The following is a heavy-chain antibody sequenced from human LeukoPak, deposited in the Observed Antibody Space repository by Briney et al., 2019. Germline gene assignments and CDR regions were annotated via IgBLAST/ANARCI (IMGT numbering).Heavy chain of an antibody. Sequence: ASVKVSCKASGYTFTSYYMHWVRQAPGQGLEWMGIINPSGGSTSYAQKFQGRVTMTRDTSTSTVYMELGSLRSEDTAVYYCATLWFGDPTFYYMDVWGKGTTATVSS. CDR2: INPSGGST. CDR1: GYTFTSYY. CDR3: ATLWFGDPTFYYMDV. D-gene: IGHD3-10*01. V-gene: IGHV1-46*03. J-gene: IGHJ6*03.